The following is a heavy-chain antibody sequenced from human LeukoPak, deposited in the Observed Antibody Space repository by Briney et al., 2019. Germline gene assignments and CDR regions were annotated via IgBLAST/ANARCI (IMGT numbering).Heavy chain of an antibody. Sequence: PGGSLRLSCAASGFTFSSYWMHWVRQAPGKGLVWVSRINSDGSSTSYADSVKGRFTISRDNAKNTLYLQMNSLRAEDTAVYYCARAKLVLSGVDYWGQGTLVTVSS. D-gene: IGHD2-8*01. J-gene: IGHJ4*02. V-gene: IGHV3-74*01. CDR3: ARAKLVLSGVDY. CDR1: GFTFSSYW. CDR2: INSDGSST.